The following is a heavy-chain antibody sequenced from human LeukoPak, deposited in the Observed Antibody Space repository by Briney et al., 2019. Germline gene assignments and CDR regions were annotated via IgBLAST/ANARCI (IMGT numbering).Heavy chain of an antibody. CDR1: GGSISSPNCY. J-gene: IGHJ3*02. CDR2: ISYSGNT. V-gene: IGHV4-39*01. D-gene: IGHD3-3*01. CDR3: ARATSDYWNFNI. Sequence: SETLSLTCAVSGGSISSPNCYWDWIRQSPEKGLEYIGTISYSGNTWSNPSLSSRVSISADTSKNQFSLKLTSVTAADTAVYYCARATSDYWNFNIWGQGTVVTVPS.